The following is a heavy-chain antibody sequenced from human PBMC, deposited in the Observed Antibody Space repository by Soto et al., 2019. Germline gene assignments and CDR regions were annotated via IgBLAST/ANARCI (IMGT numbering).Heavy chain of an antibody. CDR2: IIPIFGTA. Sequence: SVKVSCKASGGTFSSYAISCVRQAPGQGLEWMGGIIPIFGTANYAQKFQGRVTITADESTSTAYMELSSLRSEDTAVYYCASNRFSPRIYGMDVWGQGTTVTVSS. CDR1: GGTFSSYA. D-gene: IGHD3-3*01. CDR3: ASNRFSPRIYGMDV. V-gene: IGHV1-69*13. J-gene: IGHJ6*02.